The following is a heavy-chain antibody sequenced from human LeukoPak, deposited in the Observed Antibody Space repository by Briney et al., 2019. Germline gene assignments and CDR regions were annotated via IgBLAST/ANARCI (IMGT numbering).Heavy chain of an antibody. CDR1: GYTFTGYY. J-gene: IGHJ4*02. D-gene: IGHD3-22*01. CDR2: INPNSGGT. Sequence: ASMTVSCKASGYTFTGYYMHWVRQAPGQGLEWMGWINPNSGGTNYAQKFQGRVTMTRDTSISTAYMEPSRLRSDDTAVYYCARSPWYYYDSSIGYYFDYWGQGTLVTVSS. CDR3: ARSPWYYYDSSIGYYFDY. V-gene: IGHV1-2*02.